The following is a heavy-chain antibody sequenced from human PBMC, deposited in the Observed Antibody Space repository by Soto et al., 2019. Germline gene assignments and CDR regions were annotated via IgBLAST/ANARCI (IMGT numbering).Heavy chain of an antibody. D-gene: IGHD2-2*01. J-gene: IGHJ6*02. CDR3: AWEGGSTSPAASGMDV. V-gene: IGHV3-33*01. Sequence: GGSLGLSCAASGFTFSSYGMHWVRQAPGKGLEWVAVIWYDGSNKYYADSVKGRFTISRDNSKNTLYLQMNSLRAEDTAVYYCAWEGGSTSPAASGMDVWGQGTTVTVSS. CDR2: IWYDGSNK. CDR1: GFTFSSYG.